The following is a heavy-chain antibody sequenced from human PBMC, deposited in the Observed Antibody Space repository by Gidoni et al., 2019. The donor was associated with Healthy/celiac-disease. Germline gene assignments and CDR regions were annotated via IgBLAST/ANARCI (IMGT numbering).Heavy chain of an antibody. CDR2: IDSGGST. D-gene: IGHD2-15*01. CDR3: ARGGGLTRVVGRRGYFDY. V-gene: IGHV3-53*02. J-gene: IGHJ4*02. CDR1: GFTVSSTY. Sequence: EVQLVETGGGLIQPGGSLRLSCAASGFTVSSTYMSWVRQAPGKGLEWVSVIDSGGSTYYADSVKGRFTISRDNSKNTLYLQMNSLRAEDTAVYYCARGGGLTRVVGRRGYFDYWGQGTLVTVSS.